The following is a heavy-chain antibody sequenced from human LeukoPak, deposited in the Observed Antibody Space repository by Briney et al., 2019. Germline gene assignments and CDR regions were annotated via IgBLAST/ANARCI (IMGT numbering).Heavy chain of an antibody. D-gene: IGHD6-19*01. CDR1: GFTFSSYA. CDR2: IRYDGSNK. V-gene: IGHV3-30*02. Sequence: GGSLRLSCAASGFTFSSYAMHWVRQAPGKGLEWVAFIRYDGSNKYYADSVKGRFTISRDNSKNTLCLQMNSLRAEDTAVYYCAKDGLRYSSGWYPGDWGQGTLVTVSS. CDR3: AKDGLRYSSGWYPGD. J-gene: IGHJ4*02.